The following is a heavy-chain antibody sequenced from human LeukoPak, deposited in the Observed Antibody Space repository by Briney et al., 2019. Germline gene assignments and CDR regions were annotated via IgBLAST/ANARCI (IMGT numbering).Heavy chain of an antibody. V-gene: IGHV3-23*01. CDR2: ISDSGGST. D-gene: IGHD5-18*01. Sequence: GGSLRLSCAASGFTFINYAMSWVRQAPGKGLEWVSAISDSGGSTYYADSVKGRFTISRDNSRNTLYLQMNNLGAEDTAVYYCAKDGYSYGHYYYYYMDVWGKGTTVTVSS. CDR1: GFTFINYA. J-gene: IGHJ6*03. CDR3: AKDGYSYGHYYYYYMDV.